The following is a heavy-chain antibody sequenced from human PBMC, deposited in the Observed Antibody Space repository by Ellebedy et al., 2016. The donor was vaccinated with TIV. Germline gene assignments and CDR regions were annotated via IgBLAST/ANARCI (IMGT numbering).Heavy chain of an antibody. D-gene: IGHD1-1*01. CDR2: IKQDGSEK. CDR1: GFTFRNYW. J-gene: IGHJ6*03. V-gene: IGHV3-7*01. Sequence: GESLKISXAASGFTFRNYWMNWVRQAPGKGLEWVANIKQDGSEKKYVDSVKGRFTISRDNAKNSLYLQMNSLRAEDTAVYYCARDRGYRSSLYYYYNMDVWGKGTTVTVSS. CDR3: ARDRGYRSSLYYYYNMDV.